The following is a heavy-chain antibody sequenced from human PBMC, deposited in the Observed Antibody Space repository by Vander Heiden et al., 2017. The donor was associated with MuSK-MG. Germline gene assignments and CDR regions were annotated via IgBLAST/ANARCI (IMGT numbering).Heavy chain of an antibody. V-gene: IGHV4-4*07. CDR1: GGSSSTFD. J-gene: IGHJ4*02. D-gene: IGHD3-10*01. Sequence: QVQLQESGPGLVKPAETLSLTCTVSGGSSSTFDWTWFRPPAGKGLELLWRIPTTGTPNYHPSLKSRVTMALDTSNNHFSLKLTSVTAPDTAVYDCARGLTAGVSSGAGYWGQGARVTVSS. CDR3: ARGLTAGVSSGAGY. CDR2: IPTTGTP.